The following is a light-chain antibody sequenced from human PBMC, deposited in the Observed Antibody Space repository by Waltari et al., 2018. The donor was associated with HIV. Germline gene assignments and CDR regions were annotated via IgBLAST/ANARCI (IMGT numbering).Light chain of an antibody. CDR2: DNT. Sequence: QSVLTQPPSVSGAPGQRVTISCTGSSSNIGAGYEVHWYQQLPGTAPQVLVYDNTNRPSVVPDRFAGAKSGASASLGITGLQAEDEADYYCQSYDSSLRGVLVGGGTKLTVL. J-gene: IGLJ2*01. CDR1: SSNIGAGYE. CDR3: QSYDSSLRGVL. V-gene: IGLV1-40*01.